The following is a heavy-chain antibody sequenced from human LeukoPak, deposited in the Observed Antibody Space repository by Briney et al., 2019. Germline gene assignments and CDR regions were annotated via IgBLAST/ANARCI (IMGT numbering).Heavy chain of an antibody. V-gene: IGHV4-34*01. J-gene: IGHJ4*02. Sequence: SETLPLTCAVYGGSFGGYYWSWIRQPPGKGLEWIGEINHSGSTNYNPSLKSRVTISVDTSKNQFSLKLSSVTAADTAVYYCARSRRGRGPFDYWGQGTLVTVSS. CDR2: INHSGST. D-gene: IGHD1-26*01. CDR1: GGSFGGYY. CDR3: ARSRRGRGPFDY.